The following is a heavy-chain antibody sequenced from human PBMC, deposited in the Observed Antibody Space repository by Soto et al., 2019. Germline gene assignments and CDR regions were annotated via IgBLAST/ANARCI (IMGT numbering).Heavy chain of an antibody. CDR2: IYWDDDK. J-gene: IGHJ5*02. V-gene: IGHV2-5*02. D-gene: IGHD5-12*01. Sequence: QITLKESGPTLVKPTQTLTLTCTFSGFSLSTSGVGVGWIRQPPGKALEWLALIYWDDDKHYRPSLKSRLTITKDTSKNQVVLTMTNMDPVDTATYYCAHGRGSGYYWNNWFDPWGQGTLVTVSS. CDR1: GFSLSTSGVG. CDR3: AHGRGSGYYWNNWFDP.